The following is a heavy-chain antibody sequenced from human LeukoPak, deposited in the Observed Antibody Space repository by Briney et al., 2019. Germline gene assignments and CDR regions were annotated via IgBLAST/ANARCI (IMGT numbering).Heavy chain of an antibody. CDR1: GFTFSSYW. D-gene: IGHD1-26*01. V-gene: IGHV3-7*01. CDR2: IKQDGSEK. Sequence: QPGGSLRLSCAASGFTFSSYWMSWVRQAPGKGLEWVANIKQDGSEKYYVGSVKGRFTISRDNAKNSVYLQINSLRVEDTAVYYCARDKIVEPTDLDYWGQGTLVTVCS. J-gene: IGHJ4*02. CDR3: ARDKIVEPTDLDY.